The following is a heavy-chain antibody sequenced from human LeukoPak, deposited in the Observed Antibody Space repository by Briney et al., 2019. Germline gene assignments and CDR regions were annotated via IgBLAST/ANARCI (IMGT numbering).Heavy chain of an antibody. V-gene: IGHV3-23*01. J-gene: IGHJ4*02. CDR3: VRHDSFIPF. D-gene: IGHD2-21*01. CDR1: GFTFTNYA. CDR2: ISDTYATT. Sequence: GGSLRLSCAASGFTFTNYAMTWVRQAPGKVLEWVSSISDTYATTYYTDSVKGRCTISRDNSKNTVYLQLNNLRAEDTAVYFCVRHDSFIPFWGQGTLVTVSS.